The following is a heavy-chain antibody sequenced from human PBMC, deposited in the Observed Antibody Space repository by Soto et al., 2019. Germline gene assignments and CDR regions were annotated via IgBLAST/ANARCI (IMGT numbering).Heavy chain of an antibody. CDR1: GGSISSGDYY. V-gene: IGHV4-30-4*01. J-gene: IGHJ6*02. Sequence: SETLSLTCTVSGGSISSGDYYWSWIRQPPGKGLEWIGYIYYSGSTYYNPSLKSRVTISVDTSKNQFSLKLSSVTAADTAVYYCARDPLMPTLFGYYYYCMDVWGQGTRGTV. D-gene: IGHD3-10*02. CDR3: ARDPLMPTLFGYYYYCMDV. CDR2: IYYSGST.